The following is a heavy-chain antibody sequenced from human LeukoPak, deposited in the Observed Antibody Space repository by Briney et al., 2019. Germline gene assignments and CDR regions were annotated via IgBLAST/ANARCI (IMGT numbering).Heavy chain of an antibody. CDR3: ALLRYFDWLTTDY. D-gene: IGHD3-9*01. V-gene: IGHV1-2*02. CDR2: INPNSGGT. Sequence: ASVKVSCKASGYTFTGYYMHWVRQAPGQGLEWMGWINPNSGGTNYAQKFQGRVTMTRDTSISTAYMELSRLRSDDTAVYYCALLRYFDWLTTDYWGQGTLVTVSS. CDR1: GYTFTGYY. J-gene: IGHJ4*02.